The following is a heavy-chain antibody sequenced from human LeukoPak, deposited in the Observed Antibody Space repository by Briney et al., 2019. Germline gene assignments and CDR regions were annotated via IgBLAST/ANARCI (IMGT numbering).Heavy chain of an antibody. D-gene: IGHD6-13*01. V-gene: IGHV4-34*01. CDR3: AGYIAAQFDY. CDR2: INHSGST. Sequence: SETLSLTCAVYGGSFSGYYWSWIRQPPGKGLEWIGEINHSGSTSYNPSLKSRVTISVDTSKNQFSLKLSSVTAADTAVYYCAGYIAAQFDYWGQGTLVTVSS. J-gene: IGHJ4*02. CDR1: GGSFSGYY.